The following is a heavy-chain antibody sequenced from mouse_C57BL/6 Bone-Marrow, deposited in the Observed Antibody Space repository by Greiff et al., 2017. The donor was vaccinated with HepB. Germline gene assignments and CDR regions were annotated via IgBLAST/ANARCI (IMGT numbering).Heavy chain of an antibody. CDR1: GYTFTNYW. D-gene: IGHD2-3*01. CDR2: IYPGGGYT. J-gene: IGHJ3*01. Sequence: LVESGAELVRPGTSVKMSCKASGYTFTNYWIGWAKQRPGHGLEWIGDIYPGGGYTNYNEKFKGKATLTADKSSSTAYMQFSSLTSEDSAIYYCARGGGYYSWFAYWGQGTLVTVSA. V-gene: IGHV1-63*01. CDR3: ARGGGYYSWFAY.